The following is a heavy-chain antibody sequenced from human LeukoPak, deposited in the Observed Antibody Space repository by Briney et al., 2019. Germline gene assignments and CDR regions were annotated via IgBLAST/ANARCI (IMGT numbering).Heavy chain of an antibody. CDR1: GFTFSSYS. Sequence: GGSLRLSCAASGFTFSSYSMNWVRQAPGKGLEWVSSISSGSSYIYYADSVKGRFTISRDNAKNSLYLQMNSLRAEDTAVYYCAREVVVLERGAFDIWGQGKMVTVSS. D-gene: IGHD3-10*01. CDR2: ISSGSSYI. V-gene: IGHV3-21*01. CDR3: AREVVVLERGAFDI. J-gene: IGHJ3*02.